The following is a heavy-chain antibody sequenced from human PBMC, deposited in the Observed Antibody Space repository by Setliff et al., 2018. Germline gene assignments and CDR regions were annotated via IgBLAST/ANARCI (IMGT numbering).Heavy chain of an antibody. J-gene: IGHJ3*02. D-gene: IGHD3-22*01. CDR3: AKSVTMIVPGAFDI. V-gene: IGHV3-30*02. Sequence: GGSLRLSCAASGFTFNSYGMYWVRQAPGKGLEWVAYIRFDGSHEYYGDSVKGRFTISRDISTNTLYLQMNSLRAEDAAVDYCAKSVTMIVPGAFDIRGQGTKVTVSS. CDR1: GFTFNSYG. CDR2: IRFDGSHE.